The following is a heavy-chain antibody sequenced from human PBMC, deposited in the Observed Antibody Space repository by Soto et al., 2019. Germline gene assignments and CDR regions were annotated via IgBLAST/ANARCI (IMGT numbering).Heavy chain of an antibody. CDR3: ARESEDLTSNFDY. J-gene: IGHJ4*02. Sequence: PGGSLRLSCVASGFTFSSYAMSWVRQAPGKGLEWVSSIINSSGGSTYYADSMKGRFTVSRDNAKNSVYLDMNSLSAEDTAVYYCARESEDLTSNFDYWGQGTLVTVSS. CDR1: GFTFSSYA. CDR2: INSSGGST. V-gene: IGHV3-23*01.